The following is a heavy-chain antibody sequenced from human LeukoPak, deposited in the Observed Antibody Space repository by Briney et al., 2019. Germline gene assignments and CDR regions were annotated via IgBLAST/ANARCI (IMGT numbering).Heavy chain of an antibody. CDR1: GDSLTSGSRY. CDR3: ARCMSELDYGDYAYYYHMDV. V-gene: IGHV4-61*09. D-gene: IGHD4-17*01. CDR2: FSRSTRT. J-gene: IGHJ6*04. Sequence: PSQTLSLTCTVSGDSLTSGSRYWSCIRQPAGEGLEWIGHFSRSTRTTYNPSTESRVTIAGDTDKNQFSLKLDSVTDADTAVYFCARCMSELDYGDYAYYYHMDVWGKGTTVTVSS.